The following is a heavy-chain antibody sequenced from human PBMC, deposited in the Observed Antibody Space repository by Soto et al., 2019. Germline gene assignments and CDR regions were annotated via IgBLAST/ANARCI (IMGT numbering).Heavy chain of an antibody. J-gene: IGHJ4*02. CDR2: TSGSGGSA. CDR3: AKDSGAGRLYD. Sequence: PGGSLRLSCAASGFTFSTYAMIWVRQAPGKGLEWVSATSGSGGSADYADSVRGRFTISRDNSKNTLYLQMNSLRVEDTAVYYCAKDSGAGRLYDWGQGTLVTVSS. D-gene: IGHD1-1*01. CDR1: GFTFSTYA. V-gene: IGHV3-23*01.